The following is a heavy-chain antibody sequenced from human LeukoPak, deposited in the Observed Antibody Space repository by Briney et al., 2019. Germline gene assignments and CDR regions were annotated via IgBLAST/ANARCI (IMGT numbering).Heavy chain of an antibody. D-gene: IGHD4-17*01. CDR2: ISYDGSNK. J-gene: IGHJ5*02. Sequence: PGGSLRLSCAASGFTFSTYGMHWVRQAPGKGLEWVAVISYDGSNKYYADSVKGRFTISRDNSKNTLYLQMNSLRAEDTAVYYCAKDDYGDYGDSNWFDPWGQGTLVTVSS. CDR3: AKDDYGDYGDSNWFDP. CDR1: GFTFSTYG. V-gene: IGHV3-30*18.